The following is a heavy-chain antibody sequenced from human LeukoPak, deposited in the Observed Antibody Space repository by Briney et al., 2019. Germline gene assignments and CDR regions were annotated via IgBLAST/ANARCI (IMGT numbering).Heavy chain of an antibody. CDR1: GFTFSNYG. D-gene: IGHD6-19*01. J-gene: IGHJ3*02. Sequence: GGSLRLSCAASGFTFSNYGMSWVRQAPGTGLEWVSGISGSGGSTYYADSVKGRFTISRDNSKNTLYLQMNSLRAEDTAVYYCAKIGWDDAFDIWGQGTMVTVSS. CDR2: ISGSGGST. CDR3: AKIGWDDAFDI. V-gene: IGHV3-23*01.